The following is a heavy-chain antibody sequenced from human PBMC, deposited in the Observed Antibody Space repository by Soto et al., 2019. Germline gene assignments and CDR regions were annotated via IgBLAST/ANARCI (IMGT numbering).Heavy chain of an antibody. Sequence: PSGTLSLTCAVYGGSFSNNYWTWFRQPPGKGLEWIGEISPSGTTKYIPSLKSRGTISVDTSRKQFFLKVTSVSAADTAVYYCATSLWFGTQHEIRGPGTLVTDSS. V-gene: IGHV4-34*01. D-gene: IGHD3-10*01. CDR3: ATSLWFGTQHEI. CDR1: GGSFSNNY. J-gene: IGHJ4*02. CDR2: ISPSGTT.